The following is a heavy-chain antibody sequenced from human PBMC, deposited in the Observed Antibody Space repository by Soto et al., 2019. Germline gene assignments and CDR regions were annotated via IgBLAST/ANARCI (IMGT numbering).Heavy chain of an antibody. D-gene: IGHD2-15*01. CDR1: GISLSDNY. CDR3: ASGKWSLDY. CDR2: ISNSDYTT. Sequence: GGSLRLSCVASGISLSDNYMAWIRQAPGKGLEWLSYISNSDYTTYYTDSVKGRFTISRDNAKNSLYLQLNGLRVEDTAVYYCASGKWSLDYWGQGILVTVS. J-gene: IGHJ4*02. V-gene: IGHV3-11*01.